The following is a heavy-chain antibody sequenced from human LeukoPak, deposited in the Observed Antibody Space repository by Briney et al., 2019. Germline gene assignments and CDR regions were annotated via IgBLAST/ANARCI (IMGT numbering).Heavy chain of an antibody. CDR1: GFTFSSYG. J-gene: IGHJ4*02. CDR2: ISYDGSNK. V-gene: IGHV3-30*03. CDR3: ARERGLYYYGSGGAFDY. D-gene: IGHD3-10*01. Sequence: GGSLRLSCAASGFTFSSYGMHWVRQAPGKGLEWVAVISYDGSNKYYADSVKGRFTISRDNSKNTLYLQMNSLKTEDTAVYYCARERGLYYYGSGGAFDYWGQGTLVTVSS.